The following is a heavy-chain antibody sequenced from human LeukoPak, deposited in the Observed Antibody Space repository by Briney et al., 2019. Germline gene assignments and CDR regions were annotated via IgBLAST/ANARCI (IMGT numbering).Heavy chain of an antibody. CDR3: ASQARYCSSTSCHDAFDI. CDR1: GGSISSGDYY. V-gene: IGHV4-30-4*08. CDR2: IYYSGST. Sequence: SETLSLTCTVSGGSISSGDYYWSWIRQPPGKGLEWIGYIYYSGSTYYNPSLKSRVTISVDTSKNQSSLKLSSVTAADTAVYYCASQARYCSSTSCHDAFDIWGQGTMVTVSS. D-gene: IGHD2-2*01. J-gene: IGHJ3*02.